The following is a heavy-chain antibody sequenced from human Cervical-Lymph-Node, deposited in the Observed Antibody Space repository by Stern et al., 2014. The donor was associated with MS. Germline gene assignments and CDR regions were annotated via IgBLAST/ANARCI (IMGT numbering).Heavy chain of an antibody. V-gene: IGHV1-46*01. D-gene: IGHD6-19*01. CDR2: INPMTGST. Sequence: QLVQSGAEVKKPGASVKASCKASGYTFTYYHVHWVRQAPGQGLEWMGIINPMTGSTDYAQKFQGRVTVTRDTSTSTVYMELSSLRSEDTAVYYCARGGNSGWYGEFDYWGQGTLVTVSS. J-gene: IGHJ4*02. CDR3: ARGGNSGWYGEFDY. CDR1: GYTFTYYH.